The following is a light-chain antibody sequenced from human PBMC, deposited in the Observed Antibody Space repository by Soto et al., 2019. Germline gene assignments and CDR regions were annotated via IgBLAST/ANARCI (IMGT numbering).Light chain of an antibody. V-gene: IGKV3-15*01. J-gene: IGKJ2*01. Sequence: EIVMTQSPATLSVSPGERATLSCRASQSLSSNLAWYQQKPGQAPRLLIYGASTRATGIPARFSGSGSGTQLTLTISSLQSEDFAVYYCQQYNQWPTFGQGTKLEIK. CDR3: QQYNQWPT. CDR1: QSLSSN. CDR2: GAS.